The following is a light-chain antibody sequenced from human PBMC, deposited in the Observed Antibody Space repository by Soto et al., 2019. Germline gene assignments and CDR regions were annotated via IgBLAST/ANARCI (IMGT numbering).Light chain of an antibody. Sequence: AIQMTQSPSSLSASVGDRVTITCRASQGIRNDLGWYQQKPGKAPKLLIYAASTLQSGVPSRFSGSGSGTGFNLTISSLQPEDCATYYCLQDYNYPWTFGQGTKVDI. CDR3: LQDYNYPWT. J-gene: IGKJ1*01. V-gene: IGKV1-6*01. CDR1: QGIRND. CDR2: AAS.